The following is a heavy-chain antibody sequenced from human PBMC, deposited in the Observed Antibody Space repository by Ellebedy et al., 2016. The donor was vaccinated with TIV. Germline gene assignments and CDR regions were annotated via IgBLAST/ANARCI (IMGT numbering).Heavy chain of an antibody. CDR1: GFTFSSYW. CDR2: INSDGSST. J-gene: IGHJ4*02. CDR3: TASPTYYEFWSGYYGGGRFDY. Sequence: GESLKISCAAPGFTFSSYWMHSVRQAPGKGLVWVSRINSDGSSTSYADSVKGRFTISRDNAKNTLYLQMNSLRAEDTAVYYYTASPTYYEFWSGYYGGGRFDYWGQGTLVTVSS. V-gene: IGHV3-74*01. D-gene: IGHD3-3*01.